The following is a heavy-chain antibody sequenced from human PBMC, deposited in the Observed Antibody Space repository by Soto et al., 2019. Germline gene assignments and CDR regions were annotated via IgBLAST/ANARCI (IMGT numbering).Heavy chain of an antibody. V-gene: IGHV3-23*01. CDR3: AKHDRGDYMAS. D-gene: IGHD3-16*01. J-gene: IGHJ4*02. CDR1: GFTFSNYA. CDR2: ISSTGTST. Sequence: EVQVLESGGDLVQPGGSLRLSCVASGFTFSNYAMSWVRQAPGKGLEWVSTISSTGTSTYYADFVKGRFTISRDNSKNSLYVQMNSLRAEDTAVYYCAKHDRGDYMASWGQGTLVTVSS.